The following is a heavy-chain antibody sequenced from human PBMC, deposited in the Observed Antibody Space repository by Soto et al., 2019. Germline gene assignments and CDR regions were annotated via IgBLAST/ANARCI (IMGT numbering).Heavy chain of an antibody. Sequence: ASVKVSCKASGYTFTSYYMHWVRQAPGQGFEWMGIINPSGGSTSYAQKFQGRVTMTRDTSTSTVYMELSSLRSEDTAVYYCARDGDTTMVRGEKDAFDIWGQGTMVT. CDR2: INPSGGST. D-gene: IGHD3-10*01. CDR1: GYTFTSYY. J-gene: IGHJ3*02. CDR3: ARDGDTTMVRGEKDAFDI. V-gene: IGHV1-46*03.